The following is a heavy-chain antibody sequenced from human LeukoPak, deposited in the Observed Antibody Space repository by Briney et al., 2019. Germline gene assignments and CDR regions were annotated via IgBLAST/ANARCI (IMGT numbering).Heavy chain of an antibody. CDR1: GFTFSSYA. J-gene: IGHJ4*02. CDR3: AKEAAYGSGGHTYYFDY. Sequence: GGSLRLSCATSGFTFSSYAMSWVRQAPGKGLEWVSVISGSGGSTYNADSVKGRFTISRDNSKNTLYLQMNSLRAEDTAVYYCAKEAAYGSGGHTYYFDYWGQGTLVTVSS. CDR2: ISGSGGST. V-gene: IGHV3-23*01. D-gene: IGHD3-10*01.